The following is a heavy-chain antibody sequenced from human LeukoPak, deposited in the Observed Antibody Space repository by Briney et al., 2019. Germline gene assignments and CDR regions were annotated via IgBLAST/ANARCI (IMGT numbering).Heavy chain of an antibody. CDR2: IYPGDSDT. CDR3: ARHPALLKWFQSSHDNWADP. D-gene: IGHD3-3*02. V-gene: IGHV5-51*01. CDR1: GYNFTNFW. Sequence: GESLKISCKGFGYNFTNFWLGWVRQMPGKGLEWMGLIYPGDSDTRYSPSFQGQVTISLDKTIRTAYLQWSSLKPSDTAMYYCARHPALLKWFQSSHDNWADPWGQGTLVTVSS. J-gene: IGHJ5*02.